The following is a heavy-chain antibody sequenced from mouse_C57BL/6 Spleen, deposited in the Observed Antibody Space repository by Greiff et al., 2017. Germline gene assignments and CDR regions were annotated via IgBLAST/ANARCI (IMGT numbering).Heavy chain of an antibody. V-gene: IGHV1-39*01. CDR3: ARSPSGDYDDAMDY. CDR1: GYSFTDYN. D-gene: IGHD2-4*01. Sequence: VQLKESGPELVKPGASVKISCKASGYSFTDYNMNWVKQSNGKSLEWIGVINPNYGTTSYNQKFKGKATLTVDQSSSTAYMQLNSLTSEDSAVYYCARSPSGDYDDAMDYWGQGTSVTVSS. CDR2: INPNYGTT. J-gene: IGHJ4*01.